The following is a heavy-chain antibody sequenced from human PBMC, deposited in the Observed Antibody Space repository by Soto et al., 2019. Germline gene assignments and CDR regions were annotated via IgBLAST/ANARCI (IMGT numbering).Heavy chain of an antibody. CDR3: ATQEVGGSYVYTFDP. CDR1: GGSVTSANYY. CDR2: IYYSGST. J-gene: IGHJ5*02. Sequence: SETLSLTCTVSGGSVTSANYYWSWIRQPPGKGLEWIGSIYYSGSTYYNPSLKSRVTISVDTSKNHFSLKLSSVTAADTAVYYCATQEVGGSYVYTFDPWGQGTLVTVSS. V-gene: IGHV4-39*02. D-gene: IGHD1-26*01.